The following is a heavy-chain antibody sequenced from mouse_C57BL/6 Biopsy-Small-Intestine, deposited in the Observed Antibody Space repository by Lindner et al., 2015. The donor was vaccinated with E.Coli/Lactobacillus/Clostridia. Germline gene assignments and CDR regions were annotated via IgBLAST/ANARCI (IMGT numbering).Heavy chain of an antibody. Sequence: VQLQESGPGMVKPSQSLSLTCTVTGYSITSGYDWHWIRHFPGNKLEWMGYISYSGSTNYNPSLKSRISITHDTSKNHFFLKLNSVTTEDTAMYYCAREYYYGSSYGWYFDVWGTGTTVTVSS. J-gene: IGHJ1*03. V-gene: IGHV3-1*01. D-gene: IGHD1-1*01. CDR1: GYSITSGYD. CDR2: ISYSGST. CDR3: AREYYYGSSYGWYFDV.